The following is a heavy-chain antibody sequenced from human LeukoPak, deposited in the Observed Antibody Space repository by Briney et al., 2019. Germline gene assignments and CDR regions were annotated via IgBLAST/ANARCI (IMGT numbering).Heavy chain of an antibody. D-gene: IGHD4-23*01. CDR1: GGSFSGYY. CDR3: ARAPTVAAPFNY. Sequence: PSETLSLTCAVYGGSFSGYYWSWIRQPPGKGLEWIGEINHSGSTNYNPSLKSRVTISVDTSKNQFSLKLSSVTAADTAVYYCARAPTVAAPFNYWGQGTLVTVSS. V-gene: IGHV4-34*01. J-gene: IGHJ4*02. CDR2: INHSGST.